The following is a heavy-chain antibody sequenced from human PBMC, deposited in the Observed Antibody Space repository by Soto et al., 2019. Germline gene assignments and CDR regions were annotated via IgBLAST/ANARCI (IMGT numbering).Heavy chain of an antibody. Sequence: PGGSLSLSCAASGFTFSSYAMSWVRQAPGKGLEWVSAISGSGGSTYYADSVKGRFTISRDNSKNTLYLQMNSLRAEDTAVYYCAKGSIAAAGTANDYWGQGTLVTVSS. D-gene: IGHD6-13*01. CDR2: ISGSGGST. CDR1: GFTFSSYA. CDR3: AKGSIAAAGTANDY. V-gene: IGHV3-23*01. J-gene: IGHJ4*02.